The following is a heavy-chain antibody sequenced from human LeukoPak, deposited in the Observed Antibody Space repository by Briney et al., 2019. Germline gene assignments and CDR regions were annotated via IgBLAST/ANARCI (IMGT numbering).Heavy chain of an antibody. CDR1: GFTFSSYA. D-gene: IGHD2-2*01. Sequence: GALRLSCAASGFTFSSYAMHWVRQAPGKGLEWVAVISYVGSNKYYADSVKGRFTISRDNSKNTLYLQMNSLRAEDTAVYYCARGTSPYYYYYYMDVWGKGTTVTVSS. J-gene: IGHJ6*03. CDR2: ISYVGSNK. CDR3: ARGTSPYYYYYYMDV. V-gene: IGHV3-30*01.